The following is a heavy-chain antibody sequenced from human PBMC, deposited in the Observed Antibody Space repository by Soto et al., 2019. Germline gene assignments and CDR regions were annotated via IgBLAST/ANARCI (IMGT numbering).Heavy chain of an antibody. CDR2: VSYTGFT. J-gene: IGHJ4*02. V-gene: IGHV4-39*01. D-gene: IGHD1-20*01. CDR3: ATSQKGYNWNYFDH. CDR1: GASISGSYYY. Sequence: QLQLQESGPGLVKPSETLSLTCAVSGASISGSYYYWAWLRQSPGKEPQWIGSVSYTGFTSYNPSLGRRVSVSVDTAKSQFSLKLSAVTAADTAVYYCATSQKGYNWNYFDHWGQGALVTVSS.